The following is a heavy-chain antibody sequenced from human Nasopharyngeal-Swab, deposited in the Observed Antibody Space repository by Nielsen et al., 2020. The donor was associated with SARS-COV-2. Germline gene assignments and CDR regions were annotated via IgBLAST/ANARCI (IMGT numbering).Heavy chain of an antibody. Sequence: GSLRLSCTYKGASFTGIFWNWVRQPPGKGLEWIGEVSHSGTATYNPSLTGRVTISLDTAWSQFSLRLSSLSGADTAVYFCARGGQDNALDVWDQGTKVAVSS. D-gene: IGHD1-1*01. CDR3: ARGGQDNALDV. CDR1: GASFTGIF. V-gene: IGHV4-34*01. J-gene: IGHJ6*02. CDR2: VSHSGTA.